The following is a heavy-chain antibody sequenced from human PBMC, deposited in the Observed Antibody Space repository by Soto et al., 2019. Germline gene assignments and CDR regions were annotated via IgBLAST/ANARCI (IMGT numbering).Heavy chain of an antibody. V-gene: IGHV1-69*13. D-gene: IGHD5-12*01. CDR2: IIPIFGTA. Sequence: GASVKVSCKASGGTFSRYAISWVRQAPGQGLEWMGGIIPIFGTANYPQKFQGRVTITADESTSTAYMELSSLRSEDTAVYYCARSGQNYGMDVWGQGTTVTVSS. CDR1: GGTFSRYA. CDR3: ARSGQNYGMDV. J-gene: IGHJ6*02.